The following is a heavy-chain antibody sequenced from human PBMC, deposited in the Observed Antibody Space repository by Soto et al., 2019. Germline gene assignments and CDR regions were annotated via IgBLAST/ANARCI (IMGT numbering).Heavy chain of an antibody. D-gene: IGHD1-26*01. CDR2: INQDGGVQ. J-gene: IGHJ4*02. CDR1: GFTFRSYW. Sequence: EVQLEESGGGLVQPGGSLRLSCAASGFTFRSYWMTWLRQAPGKGLEWVANINQDGGVQFYADSVKGRFTISRDNAKNSVYLQMNSLIVEDTAVFYCASGRALDYWGQGTLVTVSS. V-gene: IGHV3-7*01. CDR3: ASGRALDY.